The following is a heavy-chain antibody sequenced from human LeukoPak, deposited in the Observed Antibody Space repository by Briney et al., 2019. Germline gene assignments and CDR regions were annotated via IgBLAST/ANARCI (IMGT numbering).Heavy chain of an antibody. V-gene: IGHV3-48*03. D-gene: IGHD3-10*02. J-gene: IGHJ6*04. CDR1: GFTFSPYD. CDR3: AELGITMIGGV. CDR2: ISMSGSTI. Sequence: GGSLRLSCAASGFTFSPYDMNWVRQAPGKGLEWVSYISMSGSTIYYADSVKGRFTISRDNAKNSLYLQMNSLRAEDTAVYYCAELGITMIGGVWGKGTTVTISS.